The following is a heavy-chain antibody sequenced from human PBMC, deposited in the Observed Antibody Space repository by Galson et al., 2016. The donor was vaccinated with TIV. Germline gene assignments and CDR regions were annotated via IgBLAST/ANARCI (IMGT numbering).Heavy chain of an antibody. J-gene: IGHJ4*02. V-gene: IGHV1-69*04. CDR3: ARGPAENY. Sequence: SVKVSCKASGDTFGNYAISWVRQAPGQGLEWMGRIIPILNIANYAQEFQGRVTITAGESTSTVYMELNSLRSDDTAVYYCARGPAENYWGQGTLVTVSS. CDR2: IIPILNIA. CDR1: GDTFGNYA.